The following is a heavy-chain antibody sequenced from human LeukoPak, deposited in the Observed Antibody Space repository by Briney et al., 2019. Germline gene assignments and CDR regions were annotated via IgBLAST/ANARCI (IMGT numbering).Heavy chain of an antibody. V-gene: IGHV3-30*02. CDR2: IRYDGSNK. CDR1: GFTFSSYG. D-gene: IGHD1-26*01. Sequence: GGSLRLSCAASGFTFSSYGMHWVRQAPGKGLEWVAFIRYDGSNKYYADSVKGRFTISRDDSKNTLYLQMNSLRAEDTAVYYCARDNPGIDAFDIWGQGTMVTVSS. J-gene: IGHJ3*02. CDR3: ARDNPGIDAFDI.